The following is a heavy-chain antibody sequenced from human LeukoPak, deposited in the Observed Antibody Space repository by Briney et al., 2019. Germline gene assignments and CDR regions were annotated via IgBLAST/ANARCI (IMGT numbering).Heavy chain of an antibody. J-gene: IGHJ4*02. CDR1: GGSISSYY. V-gene: IGHV4-4*07. CDR3: ARAPAYSGYDFLLDY. Sequence: SETLSLTCTVSGGSISSYYWSWIRQPAGKGLEWIGRIYTSGSTNYNPSLKSRVTMSVDTSKNQFSLKLSSVTAADTAVYYCARAPAYSGYDFLLDYWGQGTLVTVSS. D-gene: IGHD5-12*01. CDR2: IYTSGST.